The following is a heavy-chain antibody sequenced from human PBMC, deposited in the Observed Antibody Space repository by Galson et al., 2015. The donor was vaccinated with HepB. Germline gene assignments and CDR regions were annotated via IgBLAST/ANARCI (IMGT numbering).Heavy chain of an antibody. CDR1: GITFSNYG. CDR2: IWYDGSKK. CDR3: ARYEGSLKAFDI. D-gene: IGHD3-10*01. Sequence: SLRLSCAASGITFSNYGMHWVRQAPGRGLEWVAPIWYDGSKKYDADSVKGRFIISRDNSQNAAYLQMDSLRAEDTAVYYCARYEGSLKAFDIWGQGTMVIVSS. J-gene: IGHJ3*02. V-gene: IGHV3-33*01.